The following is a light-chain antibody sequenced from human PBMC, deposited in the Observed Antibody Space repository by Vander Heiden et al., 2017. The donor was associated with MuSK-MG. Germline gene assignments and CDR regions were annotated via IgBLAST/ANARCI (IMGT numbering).Light chain of an antibody. CDR1: QNVVSSNY. V-gene: IGKV3-20*01. Sequence: EIVLTQSPATLSLSPGERATLSCRASQNVVSSNYFAWYQQRPGQAPRLLIYGASTRATGIPDRFSGSGSGTDFTLTISRLEPEDFAVYYCQQYGSSPLYTFGQGTKVEIK. CDR2: GAS. J-gene: IGKJ2*01. CDR3: QQYGSSPLYT.